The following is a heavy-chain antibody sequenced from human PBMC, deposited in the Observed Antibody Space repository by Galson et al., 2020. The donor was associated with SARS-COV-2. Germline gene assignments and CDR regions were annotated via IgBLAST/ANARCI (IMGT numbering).Heavy chain of an antibody. J-gene: IGHJ4*02. D-gene: IGHD6-19*01. V-gene: IGHV4-39*01. CDR1: GGSISSSSYY. CDR2: IYYSGST. CDR3: ARRYSSGGVLDY. Sequence: ETSETLSLTCTVSGGSISSSSYYWGWIRQPPGKGLEWIGSIYYSGSTYYNPSLKSRVTISVDTSKNQFSLKLSSVTAADTAVYYCARRYSSGGVLDYWGQGTLVTVSS.